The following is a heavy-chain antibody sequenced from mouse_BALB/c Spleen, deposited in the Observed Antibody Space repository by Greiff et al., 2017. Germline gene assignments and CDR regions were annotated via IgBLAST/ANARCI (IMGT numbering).Heavy chain of an antibody. D-gene: IGHD3-3*01. V-gene: IGHV5-9-3*01. CDR2: VSSGGSYT. CDR1: GFTFSSYA. CDR3: ARRDLDY. Sequence: EVQVVESGGGLVKPGGSLKLSCAASGFTFSSYAMSWVRQTPEKRLEWVATVSSGGSYTYYPDSVKGRFTISRDNAKNTLYLQMSSLRSEDTAMYYCARRDLDYWGQGTTLTVSS. J-gene: IGHJ2*01.